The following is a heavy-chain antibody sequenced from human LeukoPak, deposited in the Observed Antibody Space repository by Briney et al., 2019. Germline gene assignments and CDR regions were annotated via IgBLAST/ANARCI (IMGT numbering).Heavy chain of an antibody. J-gene: IGHJ5*02. V-gene: IGHV4-34*01. D-gene: IGHD6-13*01. CDR2: INHSGGT. CDR1: GGSFSGYY. Sequence: SETLSLTCAVYGGSFSGYYWSWIRQPPGKGLEWIGEINHSGGTNYNPSLKSRVTISVDTSKNQFSLKLSSVTAADTAAYYCARGGYSSSWYIGWFDPWGQGTLVTVSS. CDR3: ARGGYSSSWYIGWFDP.